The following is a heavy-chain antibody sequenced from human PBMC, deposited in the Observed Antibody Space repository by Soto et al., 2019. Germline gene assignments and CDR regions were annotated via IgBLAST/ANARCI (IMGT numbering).Heavy chain of an antibody. J-gene: IGHJ5*02. CDR1: GLTFSSYA. CDR2: ISGSGGST. D-gene: IGHD3-10*01. Sequence: GGSLRLSCAASGLTFSSYAMSWVRQAPGKGLEWVSAISGSGGSTYYADSVKGRFTISRDNSKNTLYLQMNSLRAEDTAVYYCAKDHVDFRGVINNWFYPWGQGTLVTVSS. V-gene: IGHV3-23*01. CDR3: AKDHVDFRGVINNWFYP.